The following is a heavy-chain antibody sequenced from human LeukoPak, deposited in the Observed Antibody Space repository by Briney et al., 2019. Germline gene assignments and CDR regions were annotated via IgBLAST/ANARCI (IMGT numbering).Heavy chain of an antibody. CDR3: ARPYYYDSSGWDAFDI. CDR2: IIPILGIA. V-gene: IGHV1-69*02. D-gene: IGHD3-22*01. J-gene: IGHJ3*02. Sequence: SLKVSCKASGGTFSSYTISWVRQALGQGLEWMGRIIPILGIANYAQKFQGRVTITADKSTSTAYMELSSLRSEDTAVYYCARPYYYDSSGWDAFDIWGQGTMVTVSS. CDR1: GGTFSSYT.